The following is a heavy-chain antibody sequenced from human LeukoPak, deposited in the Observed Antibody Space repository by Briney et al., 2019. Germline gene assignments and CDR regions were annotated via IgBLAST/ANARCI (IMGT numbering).Heavy chain of an antibody. CDR2: IGYDSDT. CDR1: GFTFSRSS. D-gene: IGHD4-23*01. CDR3: AKSKTDYGGNSFDY. J-gene: IGHJ4*02. V-gene: IGHV3-23*01. Sequence: GGSLRLSCAASGFTFSRSSMNWVRQAPGKALEWVPVIGYDSDTFYADSVRGRFTISRDNSKSTLFLQMNSLRIEDTAVYYCAKSKTDYGGNSFDYWGQGTLVTVPS.